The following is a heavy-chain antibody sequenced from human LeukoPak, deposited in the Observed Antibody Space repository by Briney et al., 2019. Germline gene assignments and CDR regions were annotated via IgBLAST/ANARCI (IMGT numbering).Heavy chain of an antibody. D-gene: IGHD1-26*01. CDR1: GFTFSNFA. CDR3: AKTLYSGSYYYYYYCMDA. Sequence: GGSLILSCAASGFTFSNFAVNWVRPAPGKGLEWVSGISVGGAYTYYADSAKGRFTISRDNSKNTLYLQMNSLRAEDTAVYYCAKTLYSGSYYYYYYCMDAWAKGPRSPSP. J-gene: IGHJ6*03. V-gene: IGHV3-23*01. CDR2: ISVGGAYT.